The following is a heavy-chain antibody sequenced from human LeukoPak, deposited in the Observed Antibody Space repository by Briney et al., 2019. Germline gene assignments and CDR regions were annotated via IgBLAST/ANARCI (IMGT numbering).Heavy chain of an antibody. CDR3: ARDHRSVFRYFAGFDP. V-gene: IGHV1-2*02. CDR1: GYTFTGYY. J-gene: IGHJ5*02. CDR2: INPNSGGT. D-gene: IGHD3-9*01. Sequence: ASVKVSCKASGYTFTGYYMHWVRQAPGQGLEWMGWINPNSGGTNYAQKFQGRVTMTRDTSISTAYMELSRLRSDDTAVYYCARDHRSVFRYFAGFDPWGQGTLVTVSS.